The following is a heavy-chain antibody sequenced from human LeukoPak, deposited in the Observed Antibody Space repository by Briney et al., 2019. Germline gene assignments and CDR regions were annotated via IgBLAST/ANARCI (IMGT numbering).Heavy chain of an antibody. J-gene: IGHJ3*02. CDR3: ARDSRAFDI. CDR2: IYYSGST. V-gene: IGHV4-59*01. CDR1: GASISSYY. Sequence: PSESLSLTCTVSGASISSYYWSWVRQPPGKGLEWIAYIYYSGSTNYSPSLKSRVTISVDTSKNQFSLKLSSVTAADTAVYYCARDSRAFDIWGQGTIVTVSS.